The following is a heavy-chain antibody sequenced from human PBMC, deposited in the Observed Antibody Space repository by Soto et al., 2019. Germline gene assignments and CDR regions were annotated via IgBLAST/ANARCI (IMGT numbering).Heavy chain of an antibody. D-gene: IGHD6-13*01. V-gene: IGHV4-59*08. CDR2: IYYSGST. Sequence: SETLSLTCTVSGGSISSYYWGWIRQPPGKGLEWIGYIYYSGSTNYNPSLKSRVTISIDTSKKQFSLKLSSVTAADTAVYYCARLRASSSWIWAFDSWGQGTLVTVSS. J-gene: IGHJ4*02. CDR3: ARLRASSSWIWAFDS. CDR1: GGSISSYY.